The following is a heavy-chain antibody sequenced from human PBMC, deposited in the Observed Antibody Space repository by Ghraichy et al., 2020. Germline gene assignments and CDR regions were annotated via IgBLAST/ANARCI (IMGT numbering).Heavy chain of an antibody. Sequence: GGSLRLSCAASGLTFSRYWMHWVRQIPGKGLMWVSCIIGDGSSTSYADSVKGRFTISRDNLKNMMYLQMNSLRDEETAVYYCATDVGYSSPDWGQGTLVTVSS. CDR2: IIGDGSST. V-gene: IGHV3-74*01. J-gene: IGHJ4*02. D-gene: IGHD6-19*01. CDR3: ATDVGYSSPD. CDR1: GLTFSRYW.